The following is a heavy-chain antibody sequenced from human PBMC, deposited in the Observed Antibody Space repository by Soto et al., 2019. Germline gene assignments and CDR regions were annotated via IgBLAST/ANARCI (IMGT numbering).Heavy chain of an antibody. CDR2: ISGSGGST. CDR3: AKDSRFLEWSRGGDAFDI. V-gene: IGHV3-23*01. J-gene: IGHJ3*02. D-gene: IGHD3-3*01. Sequence: PGGSLRLSCAASGFTFSSYAMSWVRQAPGKGLEWVSAISGSGGSTYYADSVKGRFTISRDNSKNTLYLQMNSLRAEDTAVYYCAKDSRFLEWSRGGDAFDIWGQGTMVTVSS. CDR1: GFTFSSYA.